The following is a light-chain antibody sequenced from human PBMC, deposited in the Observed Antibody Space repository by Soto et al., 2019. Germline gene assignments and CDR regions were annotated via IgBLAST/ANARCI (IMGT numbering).Light chain of an antibody. Sequence: ALTQPASVSGSPGQSITISCTGTSSDVGSYNLVSWYQQHPGKAPKLMIYEVSKRPSGVSNRFSGSKSGNTASLTISGLQAEDEADYYCCSYAGSSTSKVFGTGTKLTVL. CDR2: EVS. CDR1: SSDVGSYNL. V-gene: IGLV2-23*02. J-gene: IGLJ1*01. CDR3: CSYAGSSTSKV.